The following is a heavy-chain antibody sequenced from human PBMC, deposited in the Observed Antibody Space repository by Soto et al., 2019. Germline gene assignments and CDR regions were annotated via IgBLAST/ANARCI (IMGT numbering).Heavy chain of an antibody. J-gene: IGHJ3*02. D-gene: IGHD5-18*01. CDR3: ARDLVGNSSSDAFDI. V-gene: IGHV3-7*05. CDR1: GFTFSSYW. Sequence: GGSLRLSCAASGFTFSSYWMSWVRQAPGKGLEWVANIKQDGSEKYYVDSVKGRFTISRDNAKNSLYLQMNSLRAEDTAVYYCARDLVGNSSSDAFDIWGQGTMVTVSS. CDR2: IKQDGSEK.